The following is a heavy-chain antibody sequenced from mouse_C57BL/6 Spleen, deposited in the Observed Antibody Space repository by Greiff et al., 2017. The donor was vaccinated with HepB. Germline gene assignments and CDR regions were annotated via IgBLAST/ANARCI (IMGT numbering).Heavy chain of an antibody. V-gene: IGHV5-4*01. CDR1: GFTFSSYA. CDR2: ISDGGSYT. Sequence: EVKLVESGGGLVKPGGSLKLSCAASGFTFSSYAMSWVRQTPEKRLEWVATISDGGSYTYYPDNVKGRFTISRDNAKNNLYLQMSHLKAEDTAMYYCARDRLGRKGYFDYWGQGTTLTVSS. D-gene: IGHD4-1*01. CDR3: ARDRLGRKGYFDY. J-gene: IGHJ2*01.